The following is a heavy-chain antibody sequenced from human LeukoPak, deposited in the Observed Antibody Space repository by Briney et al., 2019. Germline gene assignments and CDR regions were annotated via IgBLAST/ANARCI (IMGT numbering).Heavy chain of an antibody. CDR1: GFTVSSNY. V-gene: IGHV3-11*04. J-gene: IGHJ2*01. CDR3: ARDLRAGGTWSYGVYFDL. CDR2: ISSSGSIV. Sequence: GGSLRLSCAASGFTVSSNYMSWVRQAPGKGLEWVSYISSSGSIVYYADSVKGRFTISRDNAKNSLYLQMNSLKAEDTAVYYCARDLRAGGTWSYGVYFDLWGRGTLVTVSS. D-gene: IGHD4-17*01.